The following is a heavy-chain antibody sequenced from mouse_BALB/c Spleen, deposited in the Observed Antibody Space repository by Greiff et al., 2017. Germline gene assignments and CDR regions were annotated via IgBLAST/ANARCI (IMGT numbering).Heavy chain of an antibody. CDR3: ARGNDGYYVGGAMDY. CDR1: GYTFSSYW. D-gene: IGHD2-3*01. Sequence: QVQLQQSGAELMKPGASVKISCKATGYTFSSYWIEWVKQRPGHGLEWIGEILPGSGSTNYNEKFKDKATLTADKSSSTAYMQLSSLTSEDSAVYYCARGNDGYYVGGAMDYWGQGTSVTVSS. CDR2: ILPGSGST. V-gene: IGHV1-9*01. J-gene: IGHJ4*01.